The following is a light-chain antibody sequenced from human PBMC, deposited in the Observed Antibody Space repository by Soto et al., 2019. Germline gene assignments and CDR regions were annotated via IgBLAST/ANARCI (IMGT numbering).Light chain of an antibody. CDR3: QQYNNWPFS. Sequence: AIRMTQSPSSFSASTGDRVTITCRASQGISSYLAWYQQKPGKAPKLLIYAASTLQSGVPSRFSGSGSGTDFTLTISCLQSEDFALYFCQQYNNWPFSFGQGTKVDIK. CDR2: AAS. J-gene: IGKJ1*01. CDR1: QGISSY. V-gene: IGKV1-8*01.